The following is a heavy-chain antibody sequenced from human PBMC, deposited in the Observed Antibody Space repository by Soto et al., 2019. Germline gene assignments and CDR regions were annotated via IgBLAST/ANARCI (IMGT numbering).Heavy chain of an antibody. J-gene: IGHJ4*02. CDR1: GYTFTGYA. V-gene: IGHV1-3*01. CDR2: INAGNGNT. D-gene: IGHD3-22*01. Sequence: QVQLVQSGAEVKKPGASVKVSCKASGYTFTGYAMHWVRQAPGQRLEWMGWINAGNGNTKYSQKFQGRVTITRDTSASTAYMELRSRRSEDTAVYYCAIVSGYYYWDSWGQGTLVTVPS. CDR3: AIVSGYYYWDS.